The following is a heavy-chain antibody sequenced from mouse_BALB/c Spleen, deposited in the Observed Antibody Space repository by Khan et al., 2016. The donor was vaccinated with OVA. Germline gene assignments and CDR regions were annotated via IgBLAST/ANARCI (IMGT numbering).Heavy chain of an antibody. CDR2: INPSNSYT. V-gene: IGHV1-4*01. D-gene: IGHD3-2*02. CDR3: VREGAYNGSGGWFDY. CDR1: GYTFTSYT. J-gene: IGHJ3*01. Sequence: VQLQESGAELARPGASVKMSCKTSGYTFTSYTIHWVRQRPGQAPEWIGHINPSNSYTDYNQNFKDKATLIVDKSSTTAYMQLSSLTSEDSAVYSGVREGAYNGSGGWFDYWGQGTTVTVSA.